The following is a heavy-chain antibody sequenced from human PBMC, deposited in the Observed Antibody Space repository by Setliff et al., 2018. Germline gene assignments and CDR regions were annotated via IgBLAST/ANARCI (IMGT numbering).Heavy chain of an antibody. V-gene: IGHV4-61*09. CDR3: ARASSGWYSAYYYYMDV. CDR1: GGSVNSGYDN. D-gene: IGHD6-19*01. J-gene: IGHJ6*03. Sequence: PSETLSLTCTVSGGSVNSGYDNWSWLRQPAGKGLEWIGHINRRGSTNFSPSLKSRVTISLDTSKNQFSLNLTSVTAADTAVYYCARASSGWYSAYYYYMDVWGKGTTVTVSS. CDR2: INRRGST.